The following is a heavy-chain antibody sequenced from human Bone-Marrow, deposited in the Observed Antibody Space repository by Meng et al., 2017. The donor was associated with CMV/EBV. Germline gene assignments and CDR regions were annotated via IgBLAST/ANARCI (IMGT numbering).Heavy chain of an antibody. D-gene: IGHD3-3*01. CDR1: GFSLSTSGVG. J-gene: IGHJ4*02. Sequence: SGPTLVKPTQTLTLTCTFSGFSLSTSGVGVGWIRQPPGKALEWLALIYWNDDKRYSPSLKNRLTITKDTSKNQVVLTMTNMDPVDTATYYCAHSGRSITIFGVVLNPLGSSFDYWGQGTRVTVYS. CDR2: IYWNDDK. CDR3: AHSGRSITIFGVVLNPLGSSFDY. V-gene: IGHV2-5*01.